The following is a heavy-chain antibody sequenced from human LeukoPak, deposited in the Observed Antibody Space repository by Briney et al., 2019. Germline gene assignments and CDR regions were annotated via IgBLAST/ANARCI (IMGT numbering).Heavy chain of an antibody. Sequence: GGSLRLSCAASGFTVSSKYMNWVRQAPGKGLEWVSAISGSGGSTYYADSVKGRFTISRDNSKNTLYLQMNSLRAEDTAVYYCAKELGYCSSTSCYVYHAFDIWGQGTMVTVSS. V-gene: IGHV3-23*01. CDR2: ISGSGGST. CDR3: AKELGYCSSTSCYVYHAFDI. CDR1: GFTVSSKY. J-gene: IGHJ3*02. D-gene: IGHD2-2*01.